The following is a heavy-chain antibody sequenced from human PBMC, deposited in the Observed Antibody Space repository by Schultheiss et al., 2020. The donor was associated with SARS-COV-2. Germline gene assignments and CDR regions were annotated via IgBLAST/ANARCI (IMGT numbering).Heavy chain of an antibody. CDR2: ISSSSSYI. Sequence: GESLKISCAASGFTFSDYYMSWIRQAPGKGLEWVSYISSSSSYIYYADSVKGRFTISRDNAKNSLYLQMNSLRAEDTAVYYCAMDTAMDLGYWGQGTLVTVSS. CDR3: AMDTAMDLGY. V-gene: IGHV3-11*06. CDR1: GFTFSDYY. J-gene: IGHJ4*02. D-gene: IGHD5-18*01.